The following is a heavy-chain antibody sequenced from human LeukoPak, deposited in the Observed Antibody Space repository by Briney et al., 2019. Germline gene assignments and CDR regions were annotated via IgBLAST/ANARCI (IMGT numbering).Heavy chain of an antibody. CDR3: AATHYYYYGMDV. D-gene: IGHD1-26*01. V-gene: IGHV1-2*06. Sequence: ASVKVSCKASGYTFTGYYMHWVRQAPGQGLEWMGRINPNSGGTNHAQKFQGRVTMTRDTSISTAYMELSRLRSDDTAVYYCAATHYYYYGMDVWGQGTTVTVSS. CDR1: GYTFTGYY. J-gene: IGHJ6*02. CDR2: INPNSGGT.